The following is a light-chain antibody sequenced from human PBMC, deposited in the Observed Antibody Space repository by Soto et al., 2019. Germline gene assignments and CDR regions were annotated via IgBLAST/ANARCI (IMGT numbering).Light chain of an antibody. CDR3: QSYDSSLSGV. CDR2: GNS. CDR1: SSNIGAGYD. V-gene: IGLV1-40*01. Sequence: QSVLTQPPSVSGAPGQRVTISCTGSSSNIGAGYDVHWYQQLPGTAPKLLIYGNSNRPSGVPDRFSGSKSGTSASLAITGLQAEDEPDYYCQSYDSSLSGVVGTGTKLTAL. J-gene: IGLJ1*01.